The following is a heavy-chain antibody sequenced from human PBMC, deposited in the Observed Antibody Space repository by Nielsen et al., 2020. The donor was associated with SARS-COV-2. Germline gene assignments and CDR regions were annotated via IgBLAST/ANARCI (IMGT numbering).Heavy chain of an antibody. J-gene: IGHJ3*02. Sequence: GGSLRLSCAASGFTFSNAWMSWVRQAPGKGLEWVGRIKSKTDGGTTDYAAPVKGRFTISRDDSKNTLYLQMNSLKTEDTAVYYCTAGLIAAAGPDAFDIWGQGTMVTVSS. D-gene: IGHD6-13*01. CDR3: TAGLIAAAGPDAFDI. CDR2: IKSKTDGGTT. V-gene: IGHV3-15*01. CDR1: GFTFSNAW.